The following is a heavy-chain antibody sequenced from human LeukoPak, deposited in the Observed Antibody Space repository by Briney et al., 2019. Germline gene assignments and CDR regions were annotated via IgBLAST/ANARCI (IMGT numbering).Heavy chain of an antibody. CDR3: ARDFLIDSGYSSGWYRAGFDY. V-gene: IGHV3-21*01. CDR1: GFTFSSYS. J-gene: IGHJ4*02. CDR2: ISSSSSYI. Sequence: SGGSLRLSCAASGFTFSSYSMNWVRQAPGKGLEWASSISSSSSYIYYADSVKGRFTISRDNAKNSLYLQMNSLRAEDTAVYYCARDFLIDSGYSSGWYRAGFDYWGQGTLVTVSS. D-gene: IGHD6-19*01.